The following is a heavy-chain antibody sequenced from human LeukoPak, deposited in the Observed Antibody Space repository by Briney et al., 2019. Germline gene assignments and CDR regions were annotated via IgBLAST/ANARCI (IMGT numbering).Heavy chain of an antibody. D-gene: IGHD3-16*01. CDR2: ISGSGGST. Sequence: GGSLRLSCAASGFTFSSYAMSWVRQAPGKGLEWVSAISGSGGSTYYADSVKGRFTISRDNSKDTLYLQMNSLRAEDTAVYYCARRAGGLARNNWFDPWGQGTLVTVSS. CDR3: ARRAGGLARNNWFDP. CDR1: GFTFSSYA. V-gene: IGHV3-23*01. J-gene: IGHJ5*02.